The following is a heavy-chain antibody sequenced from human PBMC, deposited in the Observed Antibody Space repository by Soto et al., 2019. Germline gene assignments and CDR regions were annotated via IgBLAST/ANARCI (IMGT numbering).Heavy chain of an antibody. V-gene: IGHV3-33*01. D-gene: IGHD1-26*01. CDR3: ARDETSGSYSRFDD. CDR2: IYYDGSNK. J-gene: IGHJ4*02. Sequence: QVQLVESGAGMDQPGRSLRLSCAASGFSFSNYGMHWVRQAPGKGLEWVAAIYYDGSNKEYADSVKGRFTISRDNSKNTLFLQMDSVRAEDTVVYYCARDETSGSYSRFDDWGQGNLVTVSS. CDR1: GFSFSNYG.